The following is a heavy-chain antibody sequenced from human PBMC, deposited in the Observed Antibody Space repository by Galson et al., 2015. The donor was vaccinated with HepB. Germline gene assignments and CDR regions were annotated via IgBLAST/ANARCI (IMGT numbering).Heavy chain of an antibody. Sequence: SLRLSCAASGFTFDDYVMHWVRQAPGKGLEWVSGISWNSGSIGYADSVKGRFTISRDNAKNSLYLQMNSLRAEDTALYYCAKDSGSYSGSGVFDYWGQGTLVTVSS. D-gene: IGHD1-26*01. CDR3: AKDSGSYSGSGVFDY. V-gene: IGHV3-9*01. CDR1: GFTFDDYV. CDR2: ISWNSGSI. J-gene: IGHJ4*02.